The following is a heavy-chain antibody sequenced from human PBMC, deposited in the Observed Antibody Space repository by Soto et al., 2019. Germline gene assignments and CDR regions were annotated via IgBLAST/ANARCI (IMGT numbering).Heavy chain of an antibody. CDR1: GYSFTSYW. Sequence: RESLNISCTVSGYSFTSYWIGWVRQMPGKGLEWMGIIYPGDSDTRYSPSFQGQVTISADKSISTAYLQWSSLKDSDTAMYYCARPMNYDSSDPVGYFESWCQATIVTV. CDR3: ARPMNYDSSDPVGYFES. CDR2: IYPGDSDT. J-gene: IGHJ3*02. D-gene: IGHD3-22*01. V-gene: IGHV5-51*01.